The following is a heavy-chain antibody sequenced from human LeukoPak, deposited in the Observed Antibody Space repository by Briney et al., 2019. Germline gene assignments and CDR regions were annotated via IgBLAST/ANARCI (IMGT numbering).Heavy chain of an antibody. CDR1: GGSISTSTYY. D-gene: IGHD3-9*01. Sequence: SETLSLTCTVSGGSISTSTYYWGWIRQPPGKGLGWLGSIYYSGSTYYHSSLRGRLTMSVDTSKNQFSLELNSVTAADTAVYYCVSGKTTGPSYNSLTGRKSNYFDFWGQGTLVTVSS. V-gene: IGHV4-39*01. CDR3: VSGKTTGPSYNSLTGRKSNYFDF. CDR2: IYYSGST. J-gene: IGHJ4*02.